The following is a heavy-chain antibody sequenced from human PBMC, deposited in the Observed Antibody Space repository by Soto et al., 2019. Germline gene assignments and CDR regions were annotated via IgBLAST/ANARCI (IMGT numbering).Heavy chain of an antibody. Sequence: SLRLSCAASGFTFSSYAMSWVRQAPGKGLEWVSAISGSGGSTYYADSVRGRFTISRDNSKNTLYLQMNSLRAEDTAVYYCARASETDYGDYRRDYFDYWGQGTLVTVSS. V-gene: IGHV3-23*01. J-gene: IGHJ4*02. D-gene: IGHD4-17*01. CDR3: ARASETDYGDYRRDYFDY. CDR1: GFTFSSYA. CDR2: ISGSGGST.